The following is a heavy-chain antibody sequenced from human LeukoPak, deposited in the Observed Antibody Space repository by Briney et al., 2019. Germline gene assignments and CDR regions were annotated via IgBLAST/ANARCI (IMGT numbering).Heavy chain of an antibody. CDR2: IPGSGGTI. CDR1: GLTFRGYD. CDR3: ARDVWGYTYGLYYYMDV. Sequence: GGSLRLSCVTSGLTFRGYDMFWVRQAPGKGLEWISYIPGSGGTIYYADSVKGRFTISRDNAKNSLYLQMNSLRAEDTAVYYCARDVWGYTYGLYYYMDVWGKGTTVTVSS. V-gene: IGHV3-48*03. D-gene: IGHD5-18*01. J-gene: IGHJ6*03.